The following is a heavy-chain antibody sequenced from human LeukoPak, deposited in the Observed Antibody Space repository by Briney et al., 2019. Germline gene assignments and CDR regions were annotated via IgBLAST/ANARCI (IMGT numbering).Heavy chain of an antibody. J-gene: IGHJ4*02. V-gene: IGHV3-33*01. CDR2: IWYDGSNK. CDR1: GFTFSSYG. D-gene: IGHD3-22*01. CDR3: ARDYYDSSGYYLDYYFDY. Sequence: PGRSLRLSCAASGFTFSSYGMHWVRQAPGKGLEWVAVIWYDGSNKYYADSVKGRFTISRDNSKNTLYLQMNSLRAEDTAVYYRARDYYDSSGYYLDYYFDYWGQGTLVTVSS.